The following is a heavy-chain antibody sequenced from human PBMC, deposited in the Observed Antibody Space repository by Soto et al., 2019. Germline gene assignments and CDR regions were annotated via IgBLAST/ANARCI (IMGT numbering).Heavy chain of an antibody. J-gene: IGHJ5*01. Sequence: QLRLQESGPGLVKPSETLSLTCPVSGGSLSSYYWCWTRQSPGKGLGWIGRVSYGGNTNYNPSLSSRLTISVDPSNNQFSLRPTSVSAADSAVYYCARHDSRGRPFDSWGHGTLVTVSS. CDR1: GGSLSSYY. D-gene: IGHD1-1*01. CDR2: VSYGGNT. V-gene: IGHV4-59*08. CDR3: ARHDSRGRPFDS.